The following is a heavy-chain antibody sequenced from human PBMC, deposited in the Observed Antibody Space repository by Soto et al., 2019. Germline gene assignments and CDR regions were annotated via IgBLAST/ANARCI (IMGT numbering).Heavy chain of an antibody. V-gene: IGHV1-18*01. CDR2: ISAYNGNT. CDR3: AREQPGTTIFGVVTDGMDV. Sequence: QVQLVQSGAEVKKPGASVKVSCKASGYTFTSYGISWVRQAPGQGLEWMGWISAYNGNTNYAQKLQGRVTMTTDTSRSRAYMELRSMRPDDTAVYYCAREQPGTTIFGVVTDGMDVWGQGTTVTVSS. J-gene: IGHJ6*01. D-gene: IGHD3-3*01. CDR1: GYTFTSYG.